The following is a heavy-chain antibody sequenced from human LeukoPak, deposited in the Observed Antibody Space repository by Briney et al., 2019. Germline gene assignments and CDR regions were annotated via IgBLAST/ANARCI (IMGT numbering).Heavy chain of an antibody. J-gene: IGHJ4*02. CDR2: IKQDGSKK. CDR1: GFIFSNYW. D-gene: IGHD3-10*01. V-gene: IGHV3-7*01. CDR3: AGRSGSFDY. Sequence: GGSLRLSCAASGFIFSNYWMSWVRQFPGKRLEWVANIKQDGSKKNYVDSVRGRFTISRDNAKNSLYLQMDSLRVEDSAVYYCAGRSGSFDYWGQGALVTVSS.